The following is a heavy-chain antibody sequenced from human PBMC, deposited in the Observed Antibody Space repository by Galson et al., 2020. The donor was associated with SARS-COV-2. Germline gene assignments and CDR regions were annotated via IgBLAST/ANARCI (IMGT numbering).Heavy chain of an antibody. Sequence: GGSLRLSCAASGFTFSRYGMHWVRQAPGKGLEWVAVIWYDGSNKYYADSVKGRFTISRDNSKNTLYLQMNSLRAEDTAVYYCASNYGDYANYYYGMDVWGQGTTVTVSS. CDR2: IWYDGSNK. D-gene: IGHD4-17*01. V-gene: IGHV3-33*01. CDR3: ASNYGDYANYYYGMDV. J-gene: IGHJ6*02. CDR1: GFTFSRYG.